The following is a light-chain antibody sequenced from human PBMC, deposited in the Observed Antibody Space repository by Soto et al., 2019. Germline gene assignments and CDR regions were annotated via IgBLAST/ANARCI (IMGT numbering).Light chain of an antibody. CDR2: GAS. J-gene: IGKJ2*01. Sequence: EIVMTQTPATPSVSPGERATLSCRASQNINSNLAWYQQKPGQAARLLIYGASTRATDIPARFSGSGSGTEFTLTISSLQSEDFALYYCQQYNNWPPYTFGQGTKLEIK. V-gene: IGKV3-15*01. CDR3: QQYNNWPPYT. CDR1: QNINSN.